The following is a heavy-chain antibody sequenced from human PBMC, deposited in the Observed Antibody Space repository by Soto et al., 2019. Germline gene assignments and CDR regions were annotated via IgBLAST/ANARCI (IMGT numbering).Heavy chain of an antibody. CDR1: GFTFSRCA. CDR3: ARRSFGSSSSTPYYFDY. D-gene: IGHD6-6*01. CDR2: MWNDGSNK. J-gene: IGHJ4*02. Sequence: PGGSLRLSCAASGFTFSRCAMSWGRQAPGKGLEWVAVMWNDGSNKYYADSVKGRFTISRDNSKNTVYLQMNSLRAEDTAVYYCARRSFGSSSSTPYYFDYWGLGTLVTVSS. V-gene: IGHV3-33*07.